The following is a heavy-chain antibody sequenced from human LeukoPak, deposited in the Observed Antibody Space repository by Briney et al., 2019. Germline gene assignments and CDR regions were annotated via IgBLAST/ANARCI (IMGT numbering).Heavy chain of an antibody. J-gene: IGHJ3*02. CDR1: GFTFSSYA. CDR3: ATGRAYGSGSYYKAAFDI. CDR2: ISYDGSNK. D-gene: IGHD3-10*01. V-gene: IGHV3-30*04. Sequence: PGGSLRLSCAASGFTFSSYAMHWVRQAPGKGLEWVAVISYDGSNKYYADSVKGRFTITRDNSKNTLYLQMNSLRAEDTAVYYCATGRAYGSGSYYKAAFDIWGQGTMVTVSS.